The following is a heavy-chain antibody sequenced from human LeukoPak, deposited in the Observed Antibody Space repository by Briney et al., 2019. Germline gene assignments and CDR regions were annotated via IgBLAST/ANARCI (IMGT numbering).Heavy chain of an antibody. Sequence: KPSETLSLTCTVSGGSISSYYWSWIRQPAGKELEWIGRIYTSGSTNYNPSLKSRVTMSVDTSKNQFSLKLSSVTAADTAVYYCARFVVGSSYANWFDPWGQGTLVTVSS. CDR3: ARFVVGSSYANWFDP. V-gene: IGHV4-4*07. D-gene: IGHD6-6*01. CDR2: IYTSGST. J-gene: IGHJ5*02. CDR1: GGSISSYY.